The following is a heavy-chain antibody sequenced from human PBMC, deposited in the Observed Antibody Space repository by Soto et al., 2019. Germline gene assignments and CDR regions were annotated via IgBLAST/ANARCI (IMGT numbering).Heavy chain of an antibody. V-gene: IGHV5-51*01. J-gene: IGHJ4*02. CDR2: IYPGDSDA. CDR3: ARQADYNTLTGYFYYFDY. Sequence: PXASLKISCKSCGYSFTDYWIGWVRQMPGKGLEWMGIIYPGDSDARYSPSFQGQVTISVDTSINTAFLRWNSLTASDTAMYYCARQADYNTLTGYFYYFDYWGQGSLVTVSS. CDR1: GYSFTDYW. D-gene: IGHD3-9*01.